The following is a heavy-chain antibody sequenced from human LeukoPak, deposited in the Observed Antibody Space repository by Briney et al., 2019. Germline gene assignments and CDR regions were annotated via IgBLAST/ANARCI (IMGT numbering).Heavy chain of an antibody. V-gene: IGHV1-46*01. Sequence: GASVKVSCKASGYTFTSYYMHWVRQAPGQGLEWMGIINPSGGSTSYAQKFQGRVTMTRDTSTSTVYMELSSLRSEDTAVYYCARGSWGMARGYAFDIWGQGTMVTVSS. D-gene: IGHD3-16*01. J-gene: IGHJ3*02. CDR1: GYTFTSYY. CDR2: INPSGGST. CDR3: ARGSWGMARGYAFDI.